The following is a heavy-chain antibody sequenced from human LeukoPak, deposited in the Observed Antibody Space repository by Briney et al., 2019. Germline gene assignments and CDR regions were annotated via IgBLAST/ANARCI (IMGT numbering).Heavy chain of an antibody. D-gene: IGHD6-13*01. J-gene: IGHJ4*02. CDR2: IYYSGST. V-gene: IGHV4-39*01. Sequence: SETLSLTCTVSGGSISSSSYYWGWIRQPPGKGLEWIGSIYYSGSTYYNPSLKSRVTISVDTSKNQLSLKLSSVTAADTAVYYCARLTSSSWYYFDYWGQGTLVTVSS. CDR1: GGSISSSSYY. CDR3: ARLTSSSWYYFDY.